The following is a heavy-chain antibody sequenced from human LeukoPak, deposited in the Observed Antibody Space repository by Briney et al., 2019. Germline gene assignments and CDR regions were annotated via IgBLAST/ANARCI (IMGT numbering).Heavy chain of an antibody. CDR1: GFTFSRYW. CDR3: AKELLVGTAFDI. J-gene: IGHJ3*02. CDR2: INSDGSST. Sequence: PGGSLRLSCAASGFTFSRYWMHWVRQAPGKGLVWVSRINSDGSSTSYADSVKGRFTISRDNAKNTLFLQMNSLRAEEMAVYYCAKELLVGTAFDIWGQGTMVTVSS. V-gene: IGHV3-74*01. D-gene: IGHD1-26*01.